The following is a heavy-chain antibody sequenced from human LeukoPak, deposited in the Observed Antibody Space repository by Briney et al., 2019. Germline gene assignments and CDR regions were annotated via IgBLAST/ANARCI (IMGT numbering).Heavy chain of an antibody. CDR2: IYTSGST. V-gene: IGHV4-4*07. CDR1: GGSISSYY. D-gene: IGHD2-2*01. CDR3: ARYCSSTSCSWVDY. J-gene: IGHJ4*02. Sequence: PSETLSLTCTVSGGSISSYYWSWIRQPAGKGLEWIGRIYTSGSTNYNPSLKSRVTMSVDTSKNQFSLKLSSVTAADTAVYYCARYCSSTSCSWVDYWGQGTLVTVSS.